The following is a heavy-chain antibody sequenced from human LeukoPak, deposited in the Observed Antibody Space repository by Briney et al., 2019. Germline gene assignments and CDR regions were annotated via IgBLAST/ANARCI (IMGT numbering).Heavy chain of an antibody. D-gene: IGHD1-26*01. V-gene: IGHV4-39*07. CDR3: ARVLGGSYPAHYYYGMDV. CDR2: IYYSGST. CDR1: GDSISSSGYY. Sequence: KPSQTLSLTCSVSGDSISSSGYYWGWIRQPPGKGLEWIGSIYYSGSTYYNPSLKSRVTISVDTSKNQFSLKLSSVAAADTAVYYCARVLGGSYPAHYYYGMDVWGQGTTVTVSS. J-gene: IGHJ6*02.